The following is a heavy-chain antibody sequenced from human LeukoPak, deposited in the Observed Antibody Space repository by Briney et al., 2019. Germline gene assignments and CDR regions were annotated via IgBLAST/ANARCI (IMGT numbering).Heavy chain of an antibody. CDR3: ARDEGQWLPFDY. J-gene: IGHJ4*02. V-gene: IGHV1-69*05. CDR2: IIPIFGTA. Sequence: SVKVSCKASGGTFSSYAISWVRQAPGQGLEWVGRIIPIFGTANYAQKFQGRVTITTDESTSTAYMELSSLRSEDTAVYYCARDEGQWLPFDYWGQGTLVTVSS. CDR1: GGTFSSYA. D-gene: IGHD6-19*01.